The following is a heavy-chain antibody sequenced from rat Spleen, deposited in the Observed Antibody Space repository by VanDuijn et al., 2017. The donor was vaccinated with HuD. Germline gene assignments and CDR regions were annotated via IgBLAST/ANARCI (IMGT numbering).Heavy chain of an antibody. D-gene: IGHD1-9*01. CDR2: IWNTGGT. CDR3: ARAHTTGIRDWLAY. J-gene: IGHJ3*01. CDR1: GFSLTNYG. Sequence: QVQLKESGPGLVQPSQTLSLTCTVSGFSLTNYGVNWVRQPPGKGLEWMGVIWNTGGTRYNSALKSRLSISKDTSKSQVFLKMNSLQTEDTATYYCARAHTTGIRDWLAYWGQGTLVTVSS. V-gene: IGHV2-41*01.